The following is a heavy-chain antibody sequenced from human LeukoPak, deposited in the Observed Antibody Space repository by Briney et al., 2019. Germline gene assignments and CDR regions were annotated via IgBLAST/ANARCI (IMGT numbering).Heavy chain of an antibody. CDR2: INPNSGGT. Sequence: ASVKASCKASGYTFTGYYMHWVRQAPGQGLEGMGWINPNSGGTNYAQKFQGRGTMTRDTSISTAYMELSRLRSDDTAVYYCAREEDWFDPWSQGTLVTVSS. CDR1: GYTFTGYY. CDR3: AREEDWFDP. J-gene: IGHJ5*02. V-gene: IGHV1-2*02.